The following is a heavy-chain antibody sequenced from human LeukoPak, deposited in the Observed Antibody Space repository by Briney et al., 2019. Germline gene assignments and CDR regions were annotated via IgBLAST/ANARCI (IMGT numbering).Heavy chain of an antibody. CDR3: ARQLTGDPVDY. CDR1: GFTFSSYA. V-gene: IGHV3-30*04. D-gene: IGHD7-27*01. CDR2: ISYDGSNK. J-gene: IGHJ4*02. Sequence: GGSLRLSCAASGFTFSSYAKHWVRQAPGKGLEWVAVISYDGSNKYYADSVKGRFTISRDNSKNTLYLQMNSLRAEDTAVYYCARQLTGDPVDYWGQGTLVTVSS.